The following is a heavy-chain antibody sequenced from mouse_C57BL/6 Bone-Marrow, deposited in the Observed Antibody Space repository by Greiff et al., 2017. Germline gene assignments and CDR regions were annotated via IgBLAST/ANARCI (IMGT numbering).Heavy chain of an antibody. D-gene: IGHD1-1*01. CDR3: TRRGFTTVVAFDY. V-gene: IGHV1-5*01. CDR2: IYPGNSDT. Sequence: VQLQQSGTVLARPGASVKMSCKTSGYTFTSYWMHWVKQRPGQGLEWIGAIYPGNSDTSYNQKFKGKAKLTAVTSASTAYMALSSLTNEDSAVYYCTRRGFTTVVAFDYWGQGTLSQSPQ. J-gene: IGHJ2*01. CDR1: GYTFTSYW.